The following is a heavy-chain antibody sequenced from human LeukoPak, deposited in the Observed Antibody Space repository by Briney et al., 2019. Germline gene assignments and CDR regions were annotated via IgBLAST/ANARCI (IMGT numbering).Heavy chain of an antibody. Sequence: PGGSLRLSCAVSGFSVSSNYMSWVRQAPGKGLEWVSAIYSGGSTYYADSVKGRFTISRDISKNTLYLQMNSLRAEDTAVYYCARDLYSGSYQFDYWGQGTLVTVSS. J-gene: IGHJ4*02. D-gene: IGHD1-26*01. CDR1: GFSVSSNY. CDR3: ARDLYSGSYQFDY. V-gene: IGHV3-53*01. CDR2: IYSGGST.